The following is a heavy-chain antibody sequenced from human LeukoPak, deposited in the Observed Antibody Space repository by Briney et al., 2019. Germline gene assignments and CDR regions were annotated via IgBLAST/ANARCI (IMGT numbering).Heavy chain of an antibody. D-gene: IGHD4-17*01. J-gene: IGHJ4*02. V-gene: IGHV1-69*01. CDR2: IIPIFGTA. Sequence: SVKVSCKASGGTFSNYAISWVRQAPGQGLGWMGGIIPIFGTANYAQKSQGRVTITADESTSTAYMELSSLRSEDTAVYYCARQHGDLDFDYWGQGTLVTVSS. CDR1: GGTFSNYA. CDR3: ARQHGDLDFDY.